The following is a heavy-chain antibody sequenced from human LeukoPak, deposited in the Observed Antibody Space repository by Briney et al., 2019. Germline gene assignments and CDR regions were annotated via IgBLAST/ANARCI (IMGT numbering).Heavy chain of an antibody. D-gene: IGHD2-2*01. V-gene: IGHV3-21*01. CDR2: ISSSSSYI. CDR1: GFNFNSYS. Sequence: GGSLRLSCAASGFNFNSYSMNWVRQAPGKGLEWVSSISSSSSYIYYADSVKGRFTISRDNARNSLYLQVNSLRAEDTAVYYCARDRLMMSSTMGFWGQGTLVTVSS. J-gene: IGHJ4*02. CDR3: ARDRLMMSSTMGF.